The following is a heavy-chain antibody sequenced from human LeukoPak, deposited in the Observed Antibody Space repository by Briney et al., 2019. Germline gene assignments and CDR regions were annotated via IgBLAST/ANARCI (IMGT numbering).Heavy chain of an antibody. CDR1: GGSISSGGYY. D-gene: IGHD4-17*01. Sequence: SETLSLTCTVSGGSISSGGYYWSWIRQHPGKGLEWIGSIYYSGSTYYNPSLKSRVTISVDTSKNQFSLKLSSVTAADTAVYYCARLTTVANYYYYGMDVWGQGTTVTVSS. V-gene: IGHV4-31*03. CDR2: IYYSGST. CDR3: ARLTTVANYYYYGMDV. J-gene: IGHJ6*02.